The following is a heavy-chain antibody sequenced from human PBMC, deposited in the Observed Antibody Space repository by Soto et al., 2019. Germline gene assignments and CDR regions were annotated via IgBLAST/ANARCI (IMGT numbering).Heavy chain of an antibody. J-gene: IGHJ6*02. V-gene: IGHV4-4*02. CDR1: GGSISSSNC. CDR2: IYHSGST. Sequence: PSETLSLTCAVSGGSISSSNCWSCVRQPPGKGLEWIGEIYHSGSTNYDPSLKSRVTISVDKSKNQFSLKLSSVTAADTAVYYCARSAPITMVRGVKSYYYYGMDVWGQGTTVTVSS. D-gene: IGHD3-10*01. CDR3: ARSAPITMVRGVKSYYYYGMDV.